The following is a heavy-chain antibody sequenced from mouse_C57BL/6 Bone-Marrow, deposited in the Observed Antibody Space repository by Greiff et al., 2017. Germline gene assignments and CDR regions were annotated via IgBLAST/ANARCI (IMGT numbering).Heavy chain of an antibody. Sequence: VQLQQSGAELARPGASVKLSCKASGYTFTSYWMDWVKQRPGQGLEWIGNINPADSETHYNQKFKDKATLTVDKSSSTPYLQLSSLTSEDSAVYYWTRLRRRAALHSEGAQAAYYYYFDDWGTGTTVTVSS. D-gene: IGHD3-2*02. V-gene: IGHV1-61*01. CDR1: GYTFTSYW. CDR2: INPADSET. CDR3: TRLRRRAALHSEGAQAAYYYYFDD. J-gene: IGHJ1*03.